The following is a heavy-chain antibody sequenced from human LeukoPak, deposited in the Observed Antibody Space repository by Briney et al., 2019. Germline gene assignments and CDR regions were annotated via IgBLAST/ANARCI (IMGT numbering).Heavy chain of an antibody. V-gene: IGHV3-53*01. CDR3: ARDRGFNWFDP. CDR1: GFTVSSNY. Sequence: PGGSLRLSCAASGFTVSSNYMSWVRQAPGKGLEWVSVIYSGGSTYYADSVKGRFTISRDNSKNTLYLRMNSLRAEDTAVYYCARDRGFNWFDPWGQGTLVTVSP. J-gene: IGHJ5*02. CDR2: IYSGGST.